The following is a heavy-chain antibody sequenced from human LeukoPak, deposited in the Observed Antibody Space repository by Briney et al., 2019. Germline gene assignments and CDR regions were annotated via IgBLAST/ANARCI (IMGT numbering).Heavy chain of an antibody. CDR2: IKTDGYDK. D-gene: IGHD6-13*01. V-gene: IGHV3-7*01. CDR3: SRFTQQPLTDYYYMDV. Sequence: GGSLRLSCAASGFTFSSYWMGWVRQAPGKGLEWVANIKTDGYDKYYVDSLKGRITISRDNAKNTLYLQINSLRAEDTAVYYCSRFTQQPLTDYYYMDVWGKGTTVTVSS. J-gene: IGHJ6*03. CDR1: GFTFSSYW.